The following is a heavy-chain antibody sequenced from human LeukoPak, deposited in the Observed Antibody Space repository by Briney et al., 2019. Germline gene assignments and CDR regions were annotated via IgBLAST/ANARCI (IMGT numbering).Heavy chain of an antibody. J-gene: IGHJ4*02. Sequence: PGGSLRLSCAASGFTFSSYSMNWVRQAPGKGLEWVSSISSSSSYIYYADSVKGRFTISRDNAKNSLYLQMNSLRAEDTAVYYCARDPISAGGWNYYRYFDYWGQGTLVTVSS. V-gene: IGHV3-21*01. CDR1: GFTFSSYS. CDR3: ARDPISAGGWNYYRYFDY. D-gene: IGHD1-7*01. CDR2: ISSSSSYI.